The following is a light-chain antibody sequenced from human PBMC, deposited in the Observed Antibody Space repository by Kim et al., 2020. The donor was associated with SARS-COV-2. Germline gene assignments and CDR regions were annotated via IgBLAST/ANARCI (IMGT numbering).Light chain of an antibody. Sequence: SWSPGERVTRSCRASQSVSSSYLAWYQQKPGQAPRLLIYGASSRATGIPDRFSGSGSGTDFTLTISRLEPEDFAVYYYHQYGGSLFGGGTKVDIK. CDR2: GAS. CDR3: HQYGGSL. V-gene: IGKV3-20*01. J-gene: IGKJ4*01. CDR1: QSVSSSY.